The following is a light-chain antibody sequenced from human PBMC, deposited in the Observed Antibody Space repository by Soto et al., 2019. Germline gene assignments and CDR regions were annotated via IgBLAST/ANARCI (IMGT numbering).Light chain of an antibody. CDR2: EVS. J-gene: IGLJ2*01. CDR1: SSDVGSYNR. Sequence: ALTQPPSVSGSPGQSVTISCTGTSSDVGSYNRVSWYQQPPGTAPKLMIYEVSNRPSGVPDRFSGSKSGNTASLTISGLQAEDEADYYCSSYTSSSTVFGGGTKVTVL. CDR3: SSYTSSSTV. V-gene: IGLV2-18*02.